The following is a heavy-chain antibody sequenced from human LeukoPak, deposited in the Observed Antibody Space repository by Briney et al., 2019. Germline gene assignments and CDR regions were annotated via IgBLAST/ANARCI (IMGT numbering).Heavy chain of an antibody. J-gene: IGHJ5*02. CDR3: ATVAGIISHNWFDP. CDR1: GGTFSSYA. V-gene: IGHV1-69*13. D-gene: IGHD6-19*01. CDR2: IIPIFGTA. Sequence: SVKVSCKASGGTFSSYAISWVRQAPGQGLEWMGGIIPIFGTANYAQKFQGRVTITADESTSTAYMELSSLRSDDTAVYYCATVAGIISHNWFDPWGQGTLVTVSS.